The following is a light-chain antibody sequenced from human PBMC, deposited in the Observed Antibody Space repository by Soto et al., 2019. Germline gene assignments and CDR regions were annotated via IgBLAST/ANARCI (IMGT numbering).Light chain of an antibody. V-gene: IGKV3-15*01. CDR3: QQYNNGPPIT. CDR2: VAS. J-gene: IGKJ5*01. CDR1: QSVSSN. Sequence: EIVLPQSPATLSLSPGERATLSCRASQSVSSNLSWYQQKPGQAPSLLLYVASTRATGIPARFRGSGSGTEFTLTISSMQSEDYAVYYCQQYNNGPPITFGQGTRLEIK.